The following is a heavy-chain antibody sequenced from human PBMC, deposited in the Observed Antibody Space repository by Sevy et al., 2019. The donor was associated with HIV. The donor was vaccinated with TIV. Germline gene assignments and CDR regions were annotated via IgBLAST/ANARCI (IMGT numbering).Heavy chain of an antibody. V-gene: IGHV3-48*02. D-gene: IGHD3-16*02. CDR3: ARVQYYHYVSGSYRYDY. CDR1: GFTFSSYS. Sequence: GGSLRLSCAASGFTFSSYSMNWVRQAPGKGLEWLSYISSSSSAIYYADSVKGRFTISRDNAKNSLYLQMNSLRDEDTAVYFCARVQYYHYVSGSYRYDYWGQGTLVTVSS. J-gene: IGHJ4*02. CDR2: ISSSSSAI.